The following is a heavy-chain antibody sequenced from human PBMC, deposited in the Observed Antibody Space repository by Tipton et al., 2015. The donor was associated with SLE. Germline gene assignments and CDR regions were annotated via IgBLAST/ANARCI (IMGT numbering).Heavy chain of an antibody. CDR1: GGSISSYY. CDR2: IYYSGST. V-gene: IGHV4-59*01. D-gene: IGHD6-6*01. Sequence: TLSLTCTVSGGSISSYYWSWIRQPPGKGLEWIGYIYYSGSTNYSPSLKSRVTISVDTSKNQFSLKLSSVTAADTAVYYCARASPYSSSLNDAFDIWGQGTMVTVSS. CDR3: ARASPYSSSLNDAFDI. J-gene: IGHJ3*02.